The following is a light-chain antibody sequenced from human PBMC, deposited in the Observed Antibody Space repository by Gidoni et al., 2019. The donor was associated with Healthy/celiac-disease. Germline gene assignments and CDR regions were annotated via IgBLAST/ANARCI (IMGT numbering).Light chain of an antibody. CDR2: QDS. Sequence: SYELTQPLSVSVSPGQTASITCSGDKLGDKYACWYQHKPGQSPVLVIYQDSKRPSGIPERFTGSNSGNTATLTISGTQAMDEADYYCQAWDSSTFYVFGTGTKVTVL. J-gene: IGLJ1*01. V-gene: IGLV3-1*01. CDR1: KLGDKY. CDR3: QAWDSSTFYV.